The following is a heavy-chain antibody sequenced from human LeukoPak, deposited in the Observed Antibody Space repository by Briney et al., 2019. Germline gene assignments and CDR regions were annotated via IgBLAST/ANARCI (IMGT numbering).Heavy chain of an antibody. Sequence: ASVKVSCKASGYTFTDYYMHWVRQAPGQGLEWMGRINPNNGGTNYAQKLQGRVTMTTDTSTSTAYMELRSLRSDDTAVYYCARSHLGGSGSYYISDYWGQGTLVTVPS. D-gene: IGHD3-10*01. CDR2: INPNNGGT. CDR1: GYTFTDYY. V-gene: IGHV1-2*06. CDR3: ARSHLGGSGSYYISDY. J-gene: IGHJ4*02.